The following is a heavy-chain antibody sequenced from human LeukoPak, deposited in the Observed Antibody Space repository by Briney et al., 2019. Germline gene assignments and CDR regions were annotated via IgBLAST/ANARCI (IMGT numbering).Heavy chain of an antibody. CDR2: IYYSGSK. CDR3: ARHEKAVVVPAAMSSRVPDRDYRDV. Sequence: SETLSLTCTVSGGSISSSSYYWGWIRQPPGKGLEWIGRIYYSGSKYYNASLKSRVTISVDTSKNQFSLRLSSVTAADTAVYYCARHEKAVVVPAAMSSRVPDRDYRDVWGKGTTVTVSS. D-gene: IGHD2-2*01. CDR1: GGSISSSSYY. J-gene: IGHJ6*03. V-gene: IGHV4-39*01.